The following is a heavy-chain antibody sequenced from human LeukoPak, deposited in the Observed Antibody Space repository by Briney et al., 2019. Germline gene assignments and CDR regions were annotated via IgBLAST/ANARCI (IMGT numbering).Heavy chain of an antibody. J-gene: IGHJ4*02. V-gene: IGHV1-2*02. Sequence: ASVKVSCKASGYTFTGYYMHWVRQAPGQGLEWMGWINPNSGGTNYAQKFQGRVTMTRDTSISTAYMELSSLRSEDTAVYYCARTKTYYYDSSSYSFDYWGQGTLVTVSS. CDR3: ARTKTYYYDSSSYSFDY. CDR2: INPNSGGT. D-gene: IGHD3-22*01. CDR1: GYTFTGYY.